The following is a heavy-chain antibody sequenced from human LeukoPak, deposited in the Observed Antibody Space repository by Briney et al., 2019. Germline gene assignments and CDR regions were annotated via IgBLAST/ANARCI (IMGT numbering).Heavy chain of an antibody. J-gene: IGHJ4*01. CDR3: ARTRELRYFDWSFDY. CDR2: ISYSGST. V-gene: IGHV4-59*01. CDR1: GGSISSYY. Sequence: SETLSLTCSVSGGSISSYYWSWIRQPPGKGLEWIGYISYSGSTNYNPSLKSRVTISVDTSKNHFSLKLSSVTAADTAVYYCARTRELRYFDWSFDYWGHGTMVTVSS. D-gene: IGHD3-9*01.